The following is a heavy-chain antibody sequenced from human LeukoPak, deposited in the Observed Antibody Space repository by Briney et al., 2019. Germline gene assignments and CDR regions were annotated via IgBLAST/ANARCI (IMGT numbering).Heavy chain of an antibody. V-gene: IGHV4-59*11. J-gene: IGHJ4*02. CDR1: GGSIRGHF. Sequence: SETLSLTCTVSGGSIRGHFWSWIRQPPGKGLEWIGFVSYSGDTTYSPSFNGRVTISLDTSKSQFSLNLNSVTAADTAVYFCARGGASSRYFGYWGQGTLVTVSS. D-gene: IGHD1-26*01. CDR2: VSYSGDT. CDR3: ARGGASSRYFGY.